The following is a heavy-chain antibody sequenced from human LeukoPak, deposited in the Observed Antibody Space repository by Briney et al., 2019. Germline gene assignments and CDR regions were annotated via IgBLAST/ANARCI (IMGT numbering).Heavy chain of an antibody. Sequence: SETLSLTCTVSGGSISSYYWSWVRQPPGKGLEWIGFVYYTGSTNYSPSLKSRVTISVDTSKNQFSLKLRSVTAADTAVYYCARRGGFFDFWGQGTLVTVSS. D-gene: IGHD3-16*01. V-gene: IGHV4-59*01. CDR1: GGSISSYY. CDR2: VYYTGST. J-gene: IGHJ4*02. CDR3: ARRGGFFDF.